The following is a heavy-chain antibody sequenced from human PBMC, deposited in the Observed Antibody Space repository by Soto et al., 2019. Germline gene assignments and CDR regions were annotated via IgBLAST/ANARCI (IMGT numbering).Heavy chain of an antibody. CDR2: IYYSGST. CDR3: ARVVRGVIFYFDY. Sequence: SETLSLTCTVSGGSISSYYWSWIRQPPGKGLEWIGYIYYSGSTNYNPSLKSRVTLSVDTSKNQFSLKLGSVTAADTAVYYCARVVRGVIFYFDYWGQGTLVTVSS. D-gene: IGHD3-10*01. V-gene: IGHV4-59*01. CDR1: GGSISSYY. J-gene: IGHJ4*02.